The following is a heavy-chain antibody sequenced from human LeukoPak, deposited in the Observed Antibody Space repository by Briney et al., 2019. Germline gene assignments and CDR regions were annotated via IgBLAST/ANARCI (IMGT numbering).Heavy chain of an antibody. D-gene: IGHD3-22*01. CDR2: IYHSGST. CDR3: ARVHGRSSGYPYYFDY. V-gene: IGHV4-38-2*02. J-gene: IGHJ4*02. CDR1: GYSISSGYY. Sequence: SETLSLTCTVSGYSISSGYYWGWIRQPPGKGLEWIGSIYHSGSTYYNPSLKSRVTISVDTSKNQFSLKLSSVTAADTAVYYCARVHGRSSGYPYYFDYWGQGTLVTVS.